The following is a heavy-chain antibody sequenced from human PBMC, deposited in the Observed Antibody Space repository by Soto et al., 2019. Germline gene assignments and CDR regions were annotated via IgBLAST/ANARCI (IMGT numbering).Heavy chain of an antibody. Sequence: GGSLRLSCAASGFTVSSIYMSWVRQAPGKGLEWVAVIWYDGSNKYYADSVKGRFTISRDNSKNTLYLQMNSLRAEDTAVYYCARDRARPYDSSGGFDYWGQGTLVTVSS. V-gene: IGHV3-33*08. CDR1: GFTVSSIY. D-gene: IGHD3-22*01. J-gene: IGHJ4*02. CDR2: IWYDGSNK. CDR3: ARDRARPYDSSGGFDY.